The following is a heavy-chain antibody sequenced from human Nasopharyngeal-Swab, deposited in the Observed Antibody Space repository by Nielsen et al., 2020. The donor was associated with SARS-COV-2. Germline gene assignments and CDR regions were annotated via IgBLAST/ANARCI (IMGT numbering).Heavy chain of an antibody. CDR3: TRCGGGCYSGRDY. Sequence: GESLKISCAASGFTFSDSAIHWVRQASGEGLEWVARIRSTGNNYATAYSASVKGRFIISRDDPTNTAYLQMNSLKTEDTAMYYCTRCGGGCYSGRDYWGQGTLVTVSS. CDR1: GFTFSDSA. D-gene: IGHD2-15*01. CDR2: IRSTGNNYAT. V-gene: IGHV3-73*01. J-gene: IGHJ4*02.